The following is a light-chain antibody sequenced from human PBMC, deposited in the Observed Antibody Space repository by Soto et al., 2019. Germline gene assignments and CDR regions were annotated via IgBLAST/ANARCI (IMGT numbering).Light chain of an antibody. CDR2: DVS. CDR1: SSDVGGYNY. V-gene: IGLV2-14*01. Sequence: QSALPQPASVSGAPGPWITISCTGTSSDVGGYNYVSWYQQHPGKAPKLMIYDVSNRTSGVSKRFSGSKSGNTVYQTFSGLQAEDEADYYCISYTSSSTLVVVGGGTKLTVL. CDR3: ISYTSSSTLVV. J-gene: IGLJ2*01.